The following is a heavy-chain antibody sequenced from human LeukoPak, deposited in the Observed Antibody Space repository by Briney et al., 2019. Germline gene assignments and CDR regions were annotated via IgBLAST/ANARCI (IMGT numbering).Heavy chain of an antibody. J-gene: IGHJ5*02. CDR3: ARGISGRNYYGSNWFDP. V-gene: IGHV4-38-2*02. CDR2: IYHSGST. CDR1: GYSISSGYY. Sequence: SETLSLTCTVSGYSISSGYYWGWIRQPPGKGLEWIGSIYHSGSTYYNPSLKSRVTISVDTSKNQFSLKLSSATAADTAVYYCARGISGRNYYGSNWFDPWGQGTLVTVSS. D-gene: IGHD1-26*01.